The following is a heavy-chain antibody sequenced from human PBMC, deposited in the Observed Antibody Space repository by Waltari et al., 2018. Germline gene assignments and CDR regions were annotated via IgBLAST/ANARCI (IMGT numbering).Heavy chain of an antibody. V-gene: IGHV4-59*01. D-gene: IGHD5-12*01. CDR3: ASLGGSGYDRNGGEGFDY. CDR1: GGSISSYY. CDR2: IYYSGST. J-gene: IGHJ4*02. Sequence: QVQLQESGSGLVKPSETLSLTCPVSGGSISSYYWSWIRQPPGKGLEWIGYIYYSGSTNYNPSLKSRVTISVDTSKNQFSLKLSSVTAADTAVYYCASLGGSGYDRNGGEGFDYWGQGTLVTVSS.